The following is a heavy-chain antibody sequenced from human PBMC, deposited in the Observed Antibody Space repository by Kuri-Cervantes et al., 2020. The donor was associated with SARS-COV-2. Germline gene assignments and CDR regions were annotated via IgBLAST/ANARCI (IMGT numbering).Heavy chain of an antibody. D-gene: IGHD3-10*01. Sequence: ASVKVSCKASGYTFTSYAMHWVRQAPGQRLEWMGWINAGNGNTKYSQKFQGRVTITRDTSASTAYMELSSLRSEDTAVYYCASTRITMVRGVDNDYWGHGTLVTVSS. J-gene: IGHJ4*01. CDR1: GYTFTSYA. CDR2: INAGNGNT. V-gene: IGHV1-3*01. CDR3: ASTRITMVRGVDNDY.